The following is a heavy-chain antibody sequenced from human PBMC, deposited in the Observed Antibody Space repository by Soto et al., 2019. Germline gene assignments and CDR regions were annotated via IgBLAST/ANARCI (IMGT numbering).Heavy chain of an antibody. D-gene: IGHD3-16*01. J-gene: IGHJ4*02. Sequence: QVQLQESGPGLVKPSQTLSLTCTVSGGSISSGGYYWSWIRQHPGKGLEWIGYIYYSGSTYYNPSHKSRVTKSVDTSKNHFSLKLSSVTAADTAVYYCARIPRGGGLKIDYWGQGTLVTVSS. CDR1: GGSISSGGYY. V-gene: IGHV4-31*03. CDR3: ARIPRGGGLKIDY. CDR2: IYYSGST.